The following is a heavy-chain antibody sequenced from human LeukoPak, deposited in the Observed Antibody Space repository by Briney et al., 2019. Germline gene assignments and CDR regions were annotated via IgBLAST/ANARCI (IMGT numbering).Heavy chain of an antibody. CDR2: ISGSGGST. V-gene: IGHV3-23*01. Sequence: PGGSLRLSCAASGFTFSSHAMSWVRQAPGKGLEWVSAISGSGGSTYYADSVKGRFTISRDNSKNTLYLQMNGLRAEDTAVYYCAKESSGSYDAFDIWGQGTMVTVSS. J-gene: IGHJ3*02. D-gene: IGHD1-26*01. CDR3: AKESSGSYDAFDI. CDR1: GFTFSSHA.